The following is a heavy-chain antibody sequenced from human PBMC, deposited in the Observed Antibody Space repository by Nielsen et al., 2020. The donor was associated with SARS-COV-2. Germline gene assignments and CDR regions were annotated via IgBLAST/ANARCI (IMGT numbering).Heavy chain of an antibody. V-gene: IGHV3-48*03. CDR1: GFPFSSYE. D-gene: IGHD2-15*01. Sequence: GESLKISCAASGFPFSSYEMNWVRQAPGKALEWLSYIGGNGRNISYADSVKGRFTISRDNAKNSLYLQMNSLRAEDTAVYYCARTEIDCSGGSCFIWYFDLWGRGTLVTVSS. J-gene: IGHJ2*01. CDR2: IGGNGRNI. CDR3: ARTEIDCSGGSCFIWYFDL.